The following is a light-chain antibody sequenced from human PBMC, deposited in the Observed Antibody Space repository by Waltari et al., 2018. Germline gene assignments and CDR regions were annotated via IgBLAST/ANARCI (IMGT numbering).Light chain of an antibody. Sequence: QSALTQPRSVSGSPGPSDTIPCTGPNSDCVGYKYVSWYQLHPGKAPKLMIYDVTKRPSGVSDRFSGSKSGNTASLTISGLQTDDEADYYCCSYAGFSWVFGGGTELTVL. CDR3: CSYAGFSWV. CDR1: NSDCVGYKY. V-gene: IGLV2-11*02. CDR2: DVT. J-gene: IGLJ3*02.